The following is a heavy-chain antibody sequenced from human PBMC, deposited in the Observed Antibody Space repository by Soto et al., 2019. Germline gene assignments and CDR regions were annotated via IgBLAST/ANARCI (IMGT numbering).Heavy chain of an antibody. V-gene: IGHV4-34*01. CDR1: GGSFSGYY. Sequence: KPSETLSLTCAVYGGSFSGYYWSWIRQPPGKGLEWIGEINHSGSTNYNPSLKSRVTISVDTSKNQFSLKLSSVTAADTAVYYCARGRYTIFGVVIIWAGWFDPWGQGTLVTVSS. J-gene: IGHJ5*02. CDR3: ARGRYTIFGVVIIWAGWFDP. CDR2: INHSGST. D-gene: IGHD3-3*01.